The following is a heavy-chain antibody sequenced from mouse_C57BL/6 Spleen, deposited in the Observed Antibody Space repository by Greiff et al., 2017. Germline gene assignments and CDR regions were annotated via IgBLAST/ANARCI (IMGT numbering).Heavy chain of an antibody. CDR2: FYPGSGSI. V-gene: IGHV1-62-2*01. J-gene: IGHJ4*01. Sequence: QVQLQQSGAELVKPGASVKLSCKASGYTFTEYTINWVKQRSGQGLEWIGWFYPGSGSIKYNEKFKDKATLTADKSSSTVYMELSRLTSEDSAVXFCASHEDLDSSGYVDYYDMDYWGQGTSVTVSS. CDR3: ASHEDLDSSGYVDYYDMDY. CDR1: GYTFTEYT. D-gene: IGHD3-2*02.